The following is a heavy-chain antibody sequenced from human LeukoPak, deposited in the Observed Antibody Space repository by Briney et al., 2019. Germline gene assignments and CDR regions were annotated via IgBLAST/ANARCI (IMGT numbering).Heavy chain of an antibody. J-gene: IGHJ3*02. CDR2: INPNSGGT. CDR3: ARGPPDRADIVVVPAGAFDI. D-gene: IGHD2-2*01. CDR1: GYTFTGYY. V-gene: IGHV1-2*06. Sequence: GASEKVSCKASGYTFTGYYMHWVRQAPGQGLEWMGRINPNSGGTNYAQKFQGRVTMTRDTSISTAYMELSRLRSDDTAVYYCARGPPDRADIVVVPAGAFDIWGQGTMVTVSS.